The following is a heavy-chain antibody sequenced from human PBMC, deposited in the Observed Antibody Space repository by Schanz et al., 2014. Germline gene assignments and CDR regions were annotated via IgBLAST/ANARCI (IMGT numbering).Heavy chain of an antibody. Sequence: VQLVESGGGLVKPGGSLRLSCAASGFTFSDYYMSWIRQAPGKGLEWVSVIYSGGRTFYADSVKGRFTISRDNSKNTLYLQMNSLRVEDTAIYYCARGHGISTRLPIDSWGQGTLVTVSS. CDR1: GFTFSDYY. D-gene: IGHD6-6*01. CDR2: IYSGGRT. J-gene: IGHJ4*02. CDR3: ARGHGISTRLPIDS. V-gene: IGHV3-66*01.